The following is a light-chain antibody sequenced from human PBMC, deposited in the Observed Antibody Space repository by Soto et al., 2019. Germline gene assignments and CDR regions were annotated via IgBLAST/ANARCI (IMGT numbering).Light chain of an antibody. CDR1: QSVNSNY. Sequence: IGWRPSAGARCLSAGERATLCCRASQSVNSNYLVWYQQNPGQAPRLLIFGSSIRATGIPDRFSGSGSGTDFSLPLSSLELPDFAFYHCQQHRHWPPKITCGQGTRLEIK. J-gene: IGKJ5*01. V-gene: IGKV3D-20*02. CDR2: GSS. CDR3: QQHRHWPPKIT.